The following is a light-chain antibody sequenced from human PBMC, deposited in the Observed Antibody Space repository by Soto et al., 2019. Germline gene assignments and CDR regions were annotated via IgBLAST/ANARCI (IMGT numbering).Light chain of an antibody. CDR1: QNIATY. CDR2: TAS. J-gene: IGKJ4*01. CDR3: QQSYNSPLT. Sequence: DIQMTQSPSSLSASVGDRVTITCRASQNIATYLNWYQQTPGKAPQLLIYTASTVQSGVPSRFSGSGSGTDFTLTISSLQTEDFATFYGQQSYNSPLTFGGGTKVEI. V-gene: IGKV1-39*01.